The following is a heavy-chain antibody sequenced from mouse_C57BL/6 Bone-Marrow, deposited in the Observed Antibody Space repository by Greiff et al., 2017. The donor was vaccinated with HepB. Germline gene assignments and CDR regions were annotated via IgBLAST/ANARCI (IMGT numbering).Heavy chain of an antibody. CDR2: INPNNGGT. CDR3: ASNYYGSSYIFDY. J-gene: IGHJ2*01. CDR1: GYTFTDYN. D-gene: IGHD1-1*01. Sequence: EVQLQQSGPELVKPGASVKMSCKASGYTFTDYNMHWVKQSHGKSLEWIGYINPNNGGTSYNQKFKGKATLTVNKSASTAYMDLRSLTSEDSAVYYCASNYYGSSYIFDYWGQGTTLTVSS. V-gene: IGHV1-22*01.